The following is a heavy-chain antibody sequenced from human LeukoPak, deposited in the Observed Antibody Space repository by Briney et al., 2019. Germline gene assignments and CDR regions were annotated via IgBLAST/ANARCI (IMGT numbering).Heavy chain of an antibody. J-gene: IGHJ6*03. V-gene: IGHV1-8*01. CDR1: GYSFTNFD. CDR3: ARGPQWRGDYYYKDV. CDR2: MNPNSGNK. D-gene: IGHD6-19*01. Sequence: ASVKVSCKASGYSFTNFDINWVRQATGQGLEWMGWMNPNSGNKGYAQKFQGRVTMTMSTSISTAYMELSSLRSEDRAVYYCARGPQWRGDYYYKDVWGRGTTVTVSS.